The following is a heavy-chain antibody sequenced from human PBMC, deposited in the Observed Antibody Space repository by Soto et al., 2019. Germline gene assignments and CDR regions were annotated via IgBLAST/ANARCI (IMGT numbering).Heavy chain of an antibody. J-gene: IGHJ6*02. CDR3: ARGHSTDCSNGVCSFFYNHEMDV. D-gene: IGHD2-8*01. V-gene: IGHV1-2*04. Sequence: ASVKVSCKASGYSFTDYHVHWVRQAPGQGLEWLGRINPKSGGTSTAQKFQGWVTMTRDTSINTAYMDLTRLRSDDTAVYYCARGHSTDCSNGVCSFFYNHEMDVWGQGTPITV. CDR1: GYSFTDYH. CDR2: INPKSGGT.